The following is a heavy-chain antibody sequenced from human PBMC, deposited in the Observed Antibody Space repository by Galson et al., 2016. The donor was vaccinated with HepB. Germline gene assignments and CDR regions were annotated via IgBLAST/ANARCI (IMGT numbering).Heavy chain of an antibody. CDR2: ITSSSSYI. CDR3: AKDRGDYLWGTYRYTFDAFDV. D-gene: IGHD3-16*02. V-gene: IGHV3-21*01. Sequence: SLRLSCAASGFTFNTYNMNWVRQTPGKGLELVSSITSSSSYIYYTDSVKGRFTISRDNAKSSLYLQMNSLRAEDTAIYYCAKDRGDYLWGTYRYTFDAFDVWGQGTMVAVSS. CDR1: GFTFNTYN. J-gene: IGHJ3*01.